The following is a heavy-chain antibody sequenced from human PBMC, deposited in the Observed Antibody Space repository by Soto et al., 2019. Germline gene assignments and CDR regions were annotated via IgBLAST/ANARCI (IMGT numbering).Heavy chain of an antibody. V-gene: IGHV4-34*01. CDR2: INYSGSN. D-gene: IGHD6-19*01. J-gene: IGHJ3*02. CDR3: ARGGSSDWRVAFDI. CDR1: DGYFSTYY. Sequence: SETLSLTCAADDGYFSTYYWNWIRQSPGKGLEWIGKINYSGSNNYNPSLKSRVTISIDMSKNQVSLKLTSVTAAETAVYFCARGGSSDWRVAFDIWGQGTTVT.